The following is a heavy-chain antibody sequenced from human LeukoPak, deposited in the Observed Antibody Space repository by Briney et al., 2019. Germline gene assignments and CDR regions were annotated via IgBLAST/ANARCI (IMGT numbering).Heavy chain of an antibody. CDR3: ARACRDAFDI. V-gene: IGHV1-18*01. CDR1: GYTFSSYA. J-gene: IGHJ3*02. Sequence: ASVKVSCKASGYTFSSYAISWVRQAPGQGLEWMGWISTYNANTNYAQKLQGRVTMTTDMSTSTAYMELRSLRSDDTAVYYCARACRDAFDIWGQGTMVTVSS. CDR2: ISTYNANT.